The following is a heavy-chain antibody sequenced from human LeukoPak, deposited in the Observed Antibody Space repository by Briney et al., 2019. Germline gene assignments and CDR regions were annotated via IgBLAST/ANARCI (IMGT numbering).Heavy chain of an antibody. V-gene: IGHV3-30*02. CDR3: ARGHSSSSDY. J-gene: IGHJ4*02. D-gene: IGHD6-13*01. CDR2: IRYDGSNK. CDR1: GFTFSSYG. Sequence: PGGSLRLSCAASGFTFSSYGMHWVRQAPGKGLEWVAFIRYDGSNKYYADSVKGRFTISRDNSKNTLYLQMNSLRAEDTAVYYCARGHSSSSDYWGQGTLVTVSS.